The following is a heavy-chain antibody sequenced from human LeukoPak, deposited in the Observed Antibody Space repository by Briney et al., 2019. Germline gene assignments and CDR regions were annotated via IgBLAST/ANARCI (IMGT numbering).Heavy chain of an antibody. CDR1: GYTLTDLS. J-gene: IGHJ4*02. CDR3: ARSRPSIAVAGTDY. D-gene: IGHD6-19*01. V-gene: IGHV1-2*06. CDR2: ISPNSGGT. Sequence: ASVKVSCKVSGYTLTDLSMHWVRQAPGKGLEWMGRISPNSGGTNYAQKFQGRVTMTRDTSISTAYMELSRLRSDDTAVYYCARSRPSIAVAGTDYWGQGTLVTVSS.